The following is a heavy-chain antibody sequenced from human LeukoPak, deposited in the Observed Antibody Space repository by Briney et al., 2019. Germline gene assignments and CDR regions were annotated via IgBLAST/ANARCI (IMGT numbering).Heavy chain of an antibody. CDR3: ARGLVVGGTGVWAFDI. V-gene: IGHV3-30*14. J-gene: IGHJ3*02. CDR1: GITLSSYD. CDR2: ISYDGSNK. D-gene: IGHD1-26*01. Sequence: GGSLRLSCAASGITLSSYDMHWVRQAPAKALEWVAVISYDGSNKDYADSVKGRFTISRDNSKNTLYLQMNSLRAEDTALYYCARGLVVGGTGVWAFDIWGQGTMVTVSS.